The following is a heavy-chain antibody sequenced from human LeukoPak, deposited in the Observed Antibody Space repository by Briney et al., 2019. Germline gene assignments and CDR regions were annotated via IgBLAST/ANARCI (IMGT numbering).Heavy chain of an antibody. CDR1: GFTFSSYG. V-gene: IGHV3-30*02. Sequence: GGSLRLSCAASGFTFSSYGMHWVRQAPGKGLEWVAFIRYDGSNKYYADSVKGRFTISRDNSKNTLYLQMNSLRAEDTAVYYCAKAETTVTSPFDYWGQGTLVTVSS. D-gene: IGHD4-17*01. J-gene: IGHJ4*02. CDR3: AKAETTVTSPFDY. CDR2: IRYDGSNK.